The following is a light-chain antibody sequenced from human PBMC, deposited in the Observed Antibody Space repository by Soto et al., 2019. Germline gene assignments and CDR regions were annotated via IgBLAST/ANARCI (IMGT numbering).Light chain of an antibody. J-gene: IGKJ1*01. V-gene: IGKV3-20*01. Sequence: EIVLTQSPGTLSLSPGERATLSCRASQSVSSSYLAWYQQKPGQAPRLLIYGASSRATGIPDRFSSIGSGTDFTLTICSLEPEDFAVYYCQQYGSSRWTFGQGTKV. CDR2: GAS. CDR1: QSVSSSY. CDR3: QQYGSSRWT.